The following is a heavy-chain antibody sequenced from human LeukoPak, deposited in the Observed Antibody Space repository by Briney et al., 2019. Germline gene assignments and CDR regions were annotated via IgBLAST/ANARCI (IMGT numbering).Heavy chain of an antibody. Sequence: PSETLSLTCAVYGGSSSGYYWSWIRQPPGKGLEWIGEINHSGSTNYNPSLKSRVTISVDTSKNQFSLKLSSVTAAGTAVYYCARGFPLYYDFWSGYRGTTKYYYGMDVWGQGTTVTVSS. CDR2: INHSGST. D-gene: IGHD3-3*01. CDR1: GGSSSGYY. CDR3: ARGFPLYYDFWSGYRGTTKYYYGMDV. J-gene: IGHJ6*02. V-gene: IGHV4-34*01.